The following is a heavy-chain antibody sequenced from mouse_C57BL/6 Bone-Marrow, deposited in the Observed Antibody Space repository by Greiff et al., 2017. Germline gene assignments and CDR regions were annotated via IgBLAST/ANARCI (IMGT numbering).Heavy chain of an antibody. Sequence: QVQLKESGAELVRPGASVTLSCKASGYTFTDYEMHWVKQTPVHGLEWIGAIDPETGGTAYNQKFKGKAILTADKSSSTAYMELRSLTSEDSAVYYCTRGIYYYGSFDYWGPGTTLTVSS. CDR3: TRGIYYYGSFDY. V-gene: IGHV1-15*01. D-gene: IGHD1-1*01. CDR2: IDPETGGT. J-gene: IGHJ2*01. CDR1: GYTFTDYE.